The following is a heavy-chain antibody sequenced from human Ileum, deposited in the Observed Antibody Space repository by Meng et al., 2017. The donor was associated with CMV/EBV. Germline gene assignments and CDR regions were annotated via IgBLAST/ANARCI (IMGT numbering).Heavy chain of an antibody. CDR2: INPSGST. D-gene: IGHD3/OR15-3a*01. V-gene: IGHV4-34*01. CDR1: GGSFSGYY. CDR3: ARGGHYGMDV. J-gene: IGHJ6*02. Sequence: AGSLRLACAAYGGSFSGYYWSWIRQPPGKGLGWIGEINPSGSTNYNPSLKSRVTISVDTSKNQFSLKLSSVTAADTAVYYCARGGHYGMDVWGQGTTVTVSS.